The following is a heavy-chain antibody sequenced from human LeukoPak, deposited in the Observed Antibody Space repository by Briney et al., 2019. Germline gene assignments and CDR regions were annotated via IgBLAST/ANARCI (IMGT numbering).Heavy chain of an antibody. Sequence: GGSLRLSCAASGFTFSSYAMSWVRQAPGKGLDWVSAISGSGGNTYYADSVKGRFTISRDNAKNSLYLQMNSLRDEDTAVYYCARAFGLTDYWGQGTLVTVSS. V-gene: IGHV3-23*01. J-gene: IGHJ4*02. CDR1: GFTFSSYA. CDR3: ARAFGLTDY. D-gene: IGHD3/OR15-3a*01. CDR2: ISGSGGNT.